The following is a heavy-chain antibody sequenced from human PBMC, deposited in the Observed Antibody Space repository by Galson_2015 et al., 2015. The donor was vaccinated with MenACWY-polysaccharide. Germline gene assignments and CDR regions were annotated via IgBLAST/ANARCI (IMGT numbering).Heavy chain of an antibody. D-gene: IGHD3-3*01. CDR2: MSYDGSNK. J-gene: IGHJ4*02. Sequence: SLRLSCAASGFTFSSYGMHWVRQAPGKGLEWVAVMSYDGSNKYYADSVKGRLTISRDNSKNTLYLQMNSLRAEDTAVYYCTTDPGLEWLLRRVDYWGQGTLVTVSS. V-gene: IGHV3-30*03. CDR3: TTDPGLEWLLRRVDY. CDR1: GFTFSSYG.